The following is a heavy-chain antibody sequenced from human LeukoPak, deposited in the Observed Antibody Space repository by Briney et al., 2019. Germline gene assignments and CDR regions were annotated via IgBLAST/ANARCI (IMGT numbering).Heavy chain of an antibody. CDR3: AKGAFYYASGSYCMDV. CDR1: GFTFSSYA. D-gene: IGHD3-10*01. V-gene: IGHV3-23*01. J-gene: IGHJ6*04. CDR2: ISGSGDNT. Sequence: PGGSLRLSCAASGFTFSSYAMTWVRQAPGKGLEWVSAISGSGDNTYYADSLKGRFTISRDNFKNTLYLQMNSLRAEDTAVYFCAKGAFYYASGSYCMDVWGKGTTVTVFS.